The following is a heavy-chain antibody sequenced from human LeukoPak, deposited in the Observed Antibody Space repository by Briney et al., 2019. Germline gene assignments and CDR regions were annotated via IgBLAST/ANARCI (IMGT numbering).Heavy chain of an antibody. CDR1: GGPISSYY. V-gene: IGHV4-59*08. J-gene: IGHJ4*02. D-gene: IGHD6-19*01. CDR3: ARHRGGSGWYGVFDY. CDR2: IYYSGST. Sequence: SETLSLTCTVSGGPISSYYWSWLRQPPAKGLEWIGYIYYSGSTNYNPSLKSRVTISVDTSKNQFSLKLSSVTAADTAVYYCARHRGGSGWYGVFDYWGQGTLVTVSS.